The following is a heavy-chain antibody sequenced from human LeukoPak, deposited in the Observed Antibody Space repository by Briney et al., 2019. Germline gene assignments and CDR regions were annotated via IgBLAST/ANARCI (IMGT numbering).Heavy chain of an antibody. CDR1: GGSISSYY. J-gene: IGHJ4*02. D-gene: IGHD1-26*01. Sequence: SETLSLTCTVSGGSISSYYWSWIRQPPGKGLEGIGYIYYSGSTNYNPSLKSRVTISVDTSKNQFSLKLSSVTAADTAVYYCASSSLWGATLDYWGQGTLVTVSS. V-gene: IGHV4-59*01. CDR2: IYYSGST. CDR3: ASSSLWGATLDY.